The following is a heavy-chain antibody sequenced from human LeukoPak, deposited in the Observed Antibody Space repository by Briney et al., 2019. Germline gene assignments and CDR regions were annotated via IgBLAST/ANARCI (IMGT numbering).Heavy chain of an antibody. D-gene: IGHD3-16*01. V-gene: IGHV1-2*02. CDR3: ARDWVNSFDY. Sequence: GASVKVSCKASGGTFSSYTISWVRQAPGQGLEWMGWINPNSGGTNYAQKFQGRVTMTRDTSISTAYMELSRLRSDDTAVYYCARDWVNSFDYWGQGTLVTVSS. CDR2: INPNSGGT. J-gene: IGHJ4*02. CDR1: GGTFSSYT.